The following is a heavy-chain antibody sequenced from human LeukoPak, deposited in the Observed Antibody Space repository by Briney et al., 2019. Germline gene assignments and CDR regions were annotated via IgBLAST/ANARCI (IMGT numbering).Heavy chain of an antibody. J-gene: IGHJ4*02. CDR3: TRDLRYSSSWYSIWVY. V-gene: IGHV3-49*03. CDR1: GFTFGDYA. CDR2: IRSKAYGGTT. D-gene: IGHD6-13*01. Sequence: GGSLRLSCTASGFTFGDYAMSWFRQAPGKGLEWVGFIRSKAYGGTTEYAASVKGRFTISRDDSKGIAYLQMNSLKTEDTAVYYCTRDLRYSSSWYSIWVYWGQGTLVTVSS.